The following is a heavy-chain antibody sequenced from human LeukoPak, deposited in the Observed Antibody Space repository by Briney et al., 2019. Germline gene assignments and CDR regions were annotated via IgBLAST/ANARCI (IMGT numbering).Heavy chain of an antibody. Sequence: PPETLSLTCAASGGSISSGGYSWSWLRQPPGKGLEWIGYIYHSGSTYYNPSLKSRVTISVDRSKNQFSLELSSVTAADTAVYYCARAVAGRPNYFDYWGQGTLVTVSS. J-gene: IGHJ4*02. CDR3: ARAVAGRPNYFDY. CDR1: GGSISSGGYS. D-gene: IGHD6-19*01. CDR2: IYHSGST. V-gene: IGHV4-30-2*01.